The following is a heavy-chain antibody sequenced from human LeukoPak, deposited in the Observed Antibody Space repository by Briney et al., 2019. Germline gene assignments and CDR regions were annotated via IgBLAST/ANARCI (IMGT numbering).Heavy chain of an antibody. D-gene: IGHD3-9*01. CDR1: GFTFSSYA. J-gene: IGHJ4*02. CDR3: AKDVLRYFDWLFDY. Sequence: GGSLRLSCAASGFTFSSYAMSWVRQAPGKGLEWVSAIGGSGGSTYYADSVKGRFTISRDNSKNTLYLQMNSLRAEDTAVYYCAKDVLRYFDWLFDYWGQGTLVTVSS. CDR2: IGGSGGST. V-gene: IGHV3-23*01.